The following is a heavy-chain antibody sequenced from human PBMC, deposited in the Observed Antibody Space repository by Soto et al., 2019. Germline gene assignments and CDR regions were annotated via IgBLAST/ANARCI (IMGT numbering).Heavy chain of an antibody. V-gene: IGHV4-30-4*01. Sequence: PSETLSLTCTVSGGSISSGDYYWSWIRQPPGKGLEWIGYIYYSGSTYYNPSLKSRVTISVDTSKNQFSLKLSSVTAADTAVYYCARDLPARPQNYYYYYYGMDVWGQGTTVTVS. CDR1: GGSISSGDYY. J-gene: IGHJ6*02. CDR2: IYYSGST. CDR3: ARDLPARPQNYYYYYYGMDV.